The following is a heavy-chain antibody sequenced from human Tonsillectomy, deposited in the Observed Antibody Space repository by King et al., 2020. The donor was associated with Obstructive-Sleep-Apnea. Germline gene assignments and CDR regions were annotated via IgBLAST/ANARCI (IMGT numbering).Heavy chain of an antibody. J-gene: IGHJ4*02. CDR1: GFTFSSYA. V-gene: IGHV3-30*04. Sequence: VQLVESGGGVVQPGRSLRLSCAASGFTFSSYAMHWVRQAPGKGLEWVAVISYDGSNKYYADSVKGRFTISRDNSKNTLYLQMNSLRAEDTAVYYCVSRFGMVSVFDYWGQGTLVTVSS. CDR2: ISYDGSNK. CDR3: VSRFGMVSVFDY. D-gene: IGHD3-3*01.